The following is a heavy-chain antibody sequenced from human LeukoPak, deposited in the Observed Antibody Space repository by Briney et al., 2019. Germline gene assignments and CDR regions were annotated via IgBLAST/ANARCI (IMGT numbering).Heavy chain of an antibody. Sequence: GGSLRLSCAAAGFTFSSYAMSWVRQAPGKGLEWVSVISSSGGSTYYADSVKGRFTISRDNFKNTLFLQMNSLRAEDTAVYYRVNMVVIRKDAFDIWGQGTLVTVSS. CDR1: GFTFSSYA. CDR3: VNMVVIRKDAFDI. J-gene: IGHJ3*02. V-gene: IGHV3-23*01. CDR2: ISSSGGST. D-gene: IGHD3-22*01.